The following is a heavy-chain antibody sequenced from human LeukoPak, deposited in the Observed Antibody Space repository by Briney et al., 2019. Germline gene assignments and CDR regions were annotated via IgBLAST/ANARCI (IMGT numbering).Heavy chain of an antibody. CDR3: ARDSCSSTSCYPPYYYGMDV. Sequence: GGSLRLSCAASGFTVSSNYMSWVRQAPGKGLEWVSVIYSGGSTYYADSVKGRFTISRDNSKNTLYLQMNSLRAEDTAVYYCARDSCSSTSCYPPYYYGMDVWGQGTTVTASS. CDR1: GFTVSSNY. D-gene: IGHD2-2*01. V-gene: IGHV3-66*01. J-gene: IGHJ6*02. CDR2: IYSGGST.